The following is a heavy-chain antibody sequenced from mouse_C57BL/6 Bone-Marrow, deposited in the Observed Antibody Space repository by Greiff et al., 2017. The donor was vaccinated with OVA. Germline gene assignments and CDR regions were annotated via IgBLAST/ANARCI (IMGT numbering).Heavy chain of an antibody. D-gene: IGHD1-1*01. V-gene: IGHV5-12*01. CDR3: ARHEAYYGSSLDY. Sequence: EVNVVESGGGLVQPGGSLKLSCAASGFTFSDYYMYWVRQTPEKRLEWVAYISNGGGSTYYPDTVKGRFTISRDNAKNTLYLQMSRLKSEDTAMYYCARHEAYYGSSLDYWGKGTTLTVSS. CDR1: GFTFSDYY. J-gene: IGHJ2*01. CDR2: ISNGGGST.